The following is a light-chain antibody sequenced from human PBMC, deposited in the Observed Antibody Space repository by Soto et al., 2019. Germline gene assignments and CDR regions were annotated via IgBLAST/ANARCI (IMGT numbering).Light chain of an antibody. CDR1: QSISSY. CDR3: QQSYSTPPVT. V-gene: IGKV1-39*01. CDR2: AAS. Sequence: DIQMTQSPSSLSASVGDRITITCRASQSISSYLNWYQQKPGKAPNLLIYAASRLQSGVPSRFSGSGSGTDFTLPISSLQPEDFATYYCQQSYSTPPVTFGGGTRVEIK. J-gene: IGKJ4*01.